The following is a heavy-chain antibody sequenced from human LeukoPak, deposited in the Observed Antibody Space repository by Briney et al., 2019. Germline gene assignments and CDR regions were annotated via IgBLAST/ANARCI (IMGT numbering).Heavy chain of an antibody. CDR1: GITLSNYG. D-gene: IGHD5-24*01. CDR3: AKDADGYNRLCYFDY. J-gene: IGHJ4*02. CDR2: ISDSGGKT. Sequence: GGSLRLSCAVSGITLSNYGMSWVRQAPGKGLEWVAGISDSGGKTKYADSVKRRFTISRDNSKNTLYLQMNSLRAEDTAVYYCAKDADGYNRLCYFDYWGQGTLVTVSS. V-gene: IGHV3-23*01.